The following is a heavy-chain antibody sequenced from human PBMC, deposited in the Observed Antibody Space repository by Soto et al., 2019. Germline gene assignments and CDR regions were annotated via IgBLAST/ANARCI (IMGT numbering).Heavy chain of an antibody. J-gene: IGHJ6*02. CDR1: GDSVSSNSAA. Sequence: SQTLSLTCAISGDSVSSNSAAWNWIRQSPSRGLEWLGRTYYRSKWYNDYAVSVKSRITINPDTSKNQFSLQLNSVTPEGTAVYYCARNFYSGYDFYYYYGMDVWGQGTTVTVSS. CDR2: TYYRSKWYN. D-gene: IGHD5-12*01. CDR3: ARNFYSGYDFYYYYGMDV. V-gene: IGHV6-1*01.